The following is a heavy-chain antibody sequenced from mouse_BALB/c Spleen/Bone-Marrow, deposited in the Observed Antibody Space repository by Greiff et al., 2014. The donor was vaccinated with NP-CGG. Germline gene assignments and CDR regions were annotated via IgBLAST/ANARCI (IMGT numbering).Heavy chain of an antibody. D-gene: IGHD1-1*01. J-gene: IGHJ2*01. V-gene: IGHV1S130*01. CDR1: GYTFTSSW. CDR3: ANYYGSSSY. CDR2: IHPNSGNT. Sequence: VQVVESGSVPVRPGASVKLSCKASGYTFTSSWMHWAKQRPGQGLEWIGEIHPNSGNTNYNEKFKGKATLTVDTSSSTAYVDLSSLTSEDSAVYYCANYYGSSSYWGQGTTLTVSS.